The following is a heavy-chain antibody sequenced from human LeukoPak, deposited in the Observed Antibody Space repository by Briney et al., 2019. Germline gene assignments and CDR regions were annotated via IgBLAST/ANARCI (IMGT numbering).Heavy chain of an antibody. CDR2: ISGSGGST. Sequence: GGSLRLSCAASGFTFSSYAMSWVRQAPGKGLEWVSAISGSGGSTYYADSVKGRFTISRDNSKNTLSLQMNSLRAEDTAVYYCAKTMVSSVHAFDIWGQGTMVTVSS. CDR1: GFTFSSYA. CDR3: AKTMVSSVHAFDI. D-gene: IGHD3-10*01. V-gene: IGHV3-23*01. J-gene: IGHJ3*02.